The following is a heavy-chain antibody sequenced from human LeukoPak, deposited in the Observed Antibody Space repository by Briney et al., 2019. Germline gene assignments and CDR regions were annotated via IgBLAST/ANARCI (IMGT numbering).Heavy chain of an antibody. Sequence: QPGGPLRLSCAASGFTFTTYWMHWVRQAPGKGLVWVSRINTDGNTASYADSVRGRFTISRDNAKNTLYLQMNSLRAEDTAVYYCARDPRYGDYYFDYWGQGTLVTVSS. CDR2: INTDGNTA. CDR3: ARDPRYGDYYFDY. V-gene: IGHV3-74*01. D-gene: IGHD4-17*01. J-gene: IGHJ4*02. CDR1: GFTFTTYW.